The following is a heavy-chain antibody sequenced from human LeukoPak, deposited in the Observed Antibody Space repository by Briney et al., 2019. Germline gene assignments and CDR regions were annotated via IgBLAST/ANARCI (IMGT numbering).Heavy chain of an antibody. J-gene: IGHJ4*02. CDR1: GYSFTKFG. CDR3: ARAPPVWGIAAAGTYFDY. CDR2: ISAYNGNT. Sequence: GASVKVSCKASGYSFTKFGISWVRQAPGQGLEWMGWISAYNGNTNYAQKLQGRVTMTTDTSTSTAYMELSSLRSEDTAVYYCARAPPVWGIAAAGTYFDYWGQGTLVTVSS. V-gene: IGHV1-18*01. D-gene: IGHD6-13*01.